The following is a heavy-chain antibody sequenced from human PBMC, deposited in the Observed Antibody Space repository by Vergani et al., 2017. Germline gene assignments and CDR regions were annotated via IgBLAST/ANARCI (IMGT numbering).Heavy chain of an antibody. CDR3: AKDVSGYSGIFDY. CDR1: GFTFSSYG. CDR2: ISYDGSNK. D-gene: IGHD5-12*01. J-gene: IGHJ4*02. Sequence: VQLVESGGGVVQPGRSLRLSCAASGFTFSSYGMHWVRQAPGKGLEWVAVISYDGSNKYYADSVKGRFTISRDNPKNTLYLQMNSLRAEDTAVYYCAKDVSGYSGIFDYWGQGTLVTVSS. V-gene: IGHV3-30*18.